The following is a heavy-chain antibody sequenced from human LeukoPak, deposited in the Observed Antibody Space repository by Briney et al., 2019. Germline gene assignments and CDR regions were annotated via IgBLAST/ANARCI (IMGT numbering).Heavy chain of an antibody. CDR2: ISGSGGST. V-gene: IGHV3-23*01. D-gene: IGHD3-16*01. CDR3: ARGLYMDV. J-gene: IGHJ6*04. CDR1: GFTFSSYE. Sequence: PGGSLRLSCAASGFTFSSYEMNWVRQAPGKGLEWVSAISGSGGSTYYADPVKGRFTISRDNSKNTLYLQMNSLRAEDTAVYYFARGLYMDVWGKGTTVTVSS.